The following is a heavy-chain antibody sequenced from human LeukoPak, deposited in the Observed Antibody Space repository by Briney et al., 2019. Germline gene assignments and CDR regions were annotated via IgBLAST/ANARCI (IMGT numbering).Heavy chain of an antibody. D-gene: IGHD3-3*01. CDR3: ARARPTIWYAFDI. V-gene: IGHV1-69*05. CDR1: GGTFSSYA. CDR2: IIPIFGTA. J-gene: IGHJ3*02. Sequence: SVKVSCKASGGTFSSYAISWVRQAPGQGLEWMGRIIPIFGTANYAQKFQGRVTITTDESTSTAYMELSSLRSEDTAVYYYARARPTIWYAFDIWGQGTMVTVSS.